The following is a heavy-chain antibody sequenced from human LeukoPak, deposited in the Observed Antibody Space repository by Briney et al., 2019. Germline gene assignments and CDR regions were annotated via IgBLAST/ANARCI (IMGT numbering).Heavy chain of an antibody. CDR2: ISVRSNYR. CDR1: GYTFSDFS. V-gene: IGHV3-21*01. D-gene: IGHD3-22*01. CDR3: VRLRRNNDRSGYYYYYDY. J-gene: IGHJ4*02. Sequence: PGGSLRLSCAASGYTFSDFSVNWVCQAPGKGLEWVSSISVRSNYRYYADSVRGRFTISRDDARDSLFLQMNSLRAEDTAVYFCVRLRRNNDRSGYYYYYDYWGQGTLVTVSS.